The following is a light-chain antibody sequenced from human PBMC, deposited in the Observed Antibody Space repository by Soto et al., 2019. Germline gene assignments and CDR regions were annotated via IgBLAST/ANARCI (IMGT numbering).Light chain of an antibody. J-gene: IGKJ5*01. CDR3: QQYESLPLT. Sequence: DIQMTQSPSSLSASVGDRVTITCQASQDINKNLIWYQQKTGKAPKLLIYDASDLETGVPSRFSGSGYGTGFTFTISSLQPEDFATYYCQQYESLPLTFGQGTRLAIK. CDR1: QDINKN. V-gene: IGKV1-33*01. CDR2: DAS.